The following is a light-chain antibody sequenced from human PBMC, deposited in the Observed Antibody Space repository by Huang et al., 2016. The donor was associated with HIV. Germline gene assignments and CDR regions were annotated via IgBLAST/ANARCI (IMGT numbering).Light chain of an antibody. CDR3: QQSYSLLT. V-gene: IGKV1-39*01. CDR2: AAS. CDR1: QSISSY. J-gene: IGKJ4*01. Sequence: DIQMTQSPSSLSASVGDRVTITCRASQSISSYLNWYQQKPGKAPKLLIYAASSLQGGVPSRFSGSGSGTDFTLTISSLQPEDFATYYCQQSYSLLTFGGGTKVEIK.